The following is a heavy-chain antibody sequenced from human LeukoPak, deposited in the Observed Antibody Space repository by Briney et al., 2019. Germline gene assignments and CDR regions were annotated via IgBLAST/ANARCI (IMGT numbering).Heavy chain of an antibody. CDR1: GGSISSSSYY. CDR2: IYYSGNT. V-gene: IGHV4-39*01. D-gene: IGHD3-22*01. CDR3: ARHPPMILVVPWYFDL. J-gene: IGHJ2*01. Sequence: PSETLSLTCTVSGGSISSSSYYWGWIRQPPGKGLEWIGTIYYSGNTYYNPSLKSRVTISVDTSKNQFSLKLSSVTAADTAVYYCARHPPMILVVPWYFDLWGRGTLVTVSS.